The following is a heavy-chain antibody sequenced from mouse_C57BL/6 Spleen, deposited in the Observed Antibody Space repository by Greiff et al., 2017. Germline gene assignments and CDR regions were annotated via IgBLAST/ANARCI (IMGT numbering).Heavy chain of an antibody. D-gene: IGHD2-4*01. CDR3: ARTSGLRHYAMDY. CDR2: INPNNGGT. CDR1: GYTFTDYN. V-gene: IGHV1-22*01. J-gene: IGHJ4*01. Sequence: EVKLVESGPELVKPGASVKMSCKASGYTFTDYNMHWVKQSHGKSLEWIGYINPNNGGTSYNQKFKGKATLTVNKSSSTAYMELRSLTSEDSAVYYCARTSGLRHYAMDYWGQGTSVTVSS.